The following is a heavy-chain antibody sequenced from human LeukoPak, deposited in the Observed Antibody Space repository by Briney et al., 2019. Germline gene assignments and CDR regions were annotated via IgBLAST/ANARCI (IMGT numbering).Heavy chain of an antibody. J-gene: IGHJ4*02. V-gene: IGHV3-66*01. CDR3: TRFSRSAESH. CDR2: IYSGGTT. Sequence: GGSLRLSCAASGFTVSNNYLHWVRQAPGKGLEWVSVIYSGGTTYYANSVKGRFTISRDNAQNSVYLQMNSLRAEDTAVYFCTRFSRSAESHWGRGTLVTVSS. D-gene: IGHD2-15*01. CDR1: GFTVSNNY.